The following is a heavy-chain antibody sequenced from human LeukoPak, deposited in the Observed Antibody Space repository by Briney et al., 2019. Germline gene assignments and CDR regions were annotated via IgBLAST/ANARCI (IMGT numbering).Heavy chain of an antibody. CDR2: IYYSGST. Sequence: PSETLSLTCTVSGGSISSSSYYWGWIRQPPGKGLEWIGSIYYSGSTYYNPSLKSRVTISVDTSKNQFSLKLSSVTAADTAVYYCARVFMGTRTYEYQGIAVAGLFDYWGQGTLVTVSS. V-gene: IGHV4-39*07. CDR1: GGSISSSSYY. CDR3: ARVFMGTRTYEYQGIAVAGLFDY. D-gene: IGHD6-19*01. J-gene: IGHJ4*02.